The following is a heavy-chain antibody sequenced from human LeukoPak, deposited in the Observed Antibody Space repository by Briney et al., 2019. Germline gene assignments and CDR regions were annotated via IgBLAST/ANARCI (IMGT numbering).Heavy chain of an antibody. CDR1: GFTFSSYA. CDR3: AKDCARVATYLDY. Sequence: GGSLRLSCAASGFTFSSYAMSWVRQAPGKGLEWVSVITGSGGSTYYADSVKGRFTISRDNSKNTLYLQMNSLRAEDTAVHYCAKDCARVATYLDYWGQGTLVTVSS. D-gene: IGHD3-3*01. V-gene: IGHV3-23*01. CDR2: ITGSGGST. J-gene: IGHJ4*02.